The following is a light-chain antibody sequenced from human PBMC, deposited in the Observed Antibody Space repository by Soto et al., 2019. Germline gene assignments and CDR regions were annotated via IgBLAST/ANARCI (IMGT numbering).Light chain of an antibody. Sequence: QSALTRPASVSGSPGQSITISCTGTSSDVGGSNYVSWYQQHPGKAPKVIIYEVSNRPSGVSNRFSGSKSGNTASLTISGLQAEDGADYYCSSYSSSTTLYVFGSGTKVTVL. CDR1: SSDVGGSNY. CDR3: SSYSSSTTLYV. J-gene: IGLJ1*01. CDR2: EVS. V-gene: IGLV2-14*01.